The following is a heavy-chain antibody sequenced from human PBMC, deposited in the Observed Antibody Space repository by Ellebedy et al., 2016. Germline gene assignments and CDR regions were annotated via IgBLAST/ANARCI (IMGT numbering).Heavy chain of an antibody. J-gene: IGHJ4*02. CDR3: ARDKDAGYYFDY. D-gene: IGHD3-10*01. CDR2: IIPIFGTA. CDR1: GGTFSSYA. V-gene: IGHV1-69*13. Sequence: ASVKVSCKASGGTFSSYAISWVRQAPGQGLEWMGGIIPIFGTANYAQKFQGRVTITADESTSTAYMELSSLRSEDTAVYYCARDKDAGYYFDYWGQGTLVTVSS.